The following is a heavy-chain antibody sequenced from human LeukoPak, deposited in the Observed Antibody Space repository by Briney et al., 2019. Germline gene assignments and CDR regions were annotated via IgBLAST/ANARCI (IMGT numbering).Heavy chain of an antibody. D-gene: IGHD6-6*01. V-gene: IGHV3-9*01. J-gene: IGHJ4*02. CDR1: GFTFSSYS. CDR2: ISWNSGSI. CDR3: ARDLYWAEYSSSPGY. Sequence: PGGSLRLSCAASGFTFSSYSMNWVRQAPGKGLEWVSGISWNSGSIGYADSVKGRFTISRDNAKNSLYLQMNSLRAEDTALYYCARDLYWAEYSSSPGYWGQGTLVTVSS.